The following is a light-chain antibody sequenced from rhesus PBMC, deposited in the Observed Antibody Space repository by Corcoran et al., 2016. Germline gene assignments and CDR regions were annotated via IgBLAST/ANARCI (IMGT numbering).Light chain of an antibody. Sequence: DIQMTQSPSSLSASVGDRVTITCRASENVNNYLNWYQQKTGKAPKLLIHKESTLKSGVPSRFSGSGSGTDYTFTSSSLQPEDVATYYCQHGYGTPYSFGQGTKVEIK. CDR3: QHGYGTPYS. CDR2: KES. J-gene: IGKJ2*01. CDR1: ENVNNY. V-gene: IGKV1-74*01.